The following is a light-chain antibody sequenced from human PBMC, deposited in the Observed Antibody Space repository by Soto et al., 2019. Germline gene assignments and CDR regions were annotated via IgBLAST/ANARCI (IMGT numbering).Light chain of an antibody. V-gene: IGLV2-23*01. CDR2: DDT. CDR3: CSYAGSSTVI. CDR1: RGDIGSYNL. J-gene: IGLJ2*01. Sequence: QSALTQPASVSGSPGQSITISCTGTRGDIGSYNLVSWYQQHPGRAPKFIIYDDTKRPSGVSDRFSGSKSGNTASLTISGLQAEDEADYYSCSYAGSSTVIFGGGTKLTVL.